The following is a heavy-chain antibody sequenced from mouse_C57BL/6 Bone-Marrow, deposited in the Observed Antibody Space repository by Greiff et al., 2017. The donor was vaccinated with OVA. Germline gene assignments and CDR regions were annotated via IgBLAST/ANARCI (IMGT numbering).Heavy chain of an antibody. J-gene: IGHJ3*01. D-gene: IGHD2-4*01. CDR1: GFTFSDYG. V-gene: IGHV5-15*01. CDR3: ARLIYYDYDWFAY. Sequence: EVMLVESGGGLVQPGGSLKLSCAASGFTFSDYGMAWVRQAPRKGPEWVAFISNLAYSIYYADTVTGRFTISRENAKNTLYLEMSSLRSEDTAMYYCARLIYYDYDWFAYWGQGTLVTVSA. CDR2: ISNLAYSI.